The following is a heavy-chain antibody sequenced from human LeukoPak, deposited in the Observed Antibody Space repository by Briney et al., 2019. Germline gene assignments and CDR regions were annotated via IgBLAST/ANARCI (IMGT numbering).Heavy chain of an antibody. CDR2: ISGSGGST. CDR3: AKDVDTAMVTFDY. D-gene: IGHD5-18*01. V-gene: IGHV3-23*01. Sequence: GGSLRLSCAASGFTFSSYDMRWVRQAPGKGLEWVSAISGSGGSTYYADSVKGRFTICRENSKNTLYLQMNSLRAEDTAVYYCAKDVDTAMVTFDYWGQGTLVTVSS. J-gene: IGHJ4*02. CDR1: GFTFSSYD.